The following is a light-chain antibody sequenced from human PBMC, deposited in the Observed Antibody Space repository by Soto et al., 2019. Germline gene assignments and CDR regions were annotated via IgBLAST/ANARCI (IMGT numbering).Light chain of an antibody. CDR2: AAS. CDR3: QQSYSTPFT. CDR1: QSIRSY. Sequence: DIQMTQSPSSLSASVGDRVTITCRASQSIRSYLNWYQQKPGKAPKLLIYAASSLQSGVPSRFSGSGSGTDFTRTISSLQPEDFATYYCQQSYSTPFTFGPGTKVDIK. V-gene: IGKV1-39*01. J-gene: IGKJ3*01.